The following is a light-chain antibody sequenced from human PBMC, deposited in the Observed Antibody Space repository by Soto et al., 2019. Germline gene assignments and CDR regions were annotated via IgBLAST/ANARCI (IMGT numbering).Light chain of an antibody. CDR1: QSVSTN. CDR2: GAS. CDR3: QQYGRSPPFT. Sequence: EIVLTQSPGTLSLSPGERAAISCRASQSVSTNLAWYQQKPGQAPRLLIYGASNRATGIPDRFSGSGSGTDFTLTISRLEPEDFAVYFCQQYGRSPPFTFGQGTKVDIK. J-gene: IGKJ2*01. V-gene: IGKV3-20*01.